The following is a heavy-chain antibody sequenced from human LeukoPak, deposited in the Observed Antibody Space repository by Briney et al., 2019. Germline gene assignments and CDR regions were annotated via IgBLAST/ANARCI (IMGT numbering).Heavy chain of an antibody. CDR2: ISYDGSNK. Sequence: PGGSLRLSCAASGFTFSSYGMHWVRQAPGKGLEWVAVISYDGSNKHYADSVKGRFTISRDNSKNTLYLQMNSLRAEDTAVYYWAKEEITMVPGSKEWGVGLRGQGTLVTVSS. CDR1: GFTFSSYG. V-gene: IGHV3-30*18. CDR3: AKEEITMVPGSKEWGVGL. D-gene: IGHD3-10*01. J-gene: IGHJ4*02.